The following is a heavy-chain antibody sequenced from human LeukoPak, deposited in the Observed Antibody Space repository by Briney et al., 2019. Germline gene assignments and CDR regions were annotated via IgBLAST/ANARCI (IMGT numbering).Heavy chain of an antibody. CDR3: ARAVGAVLGSPDF. CDR1: GFTFSSYS. CDR2: ISSSGSHI. Sequence: GGSLRLSCAASGFTFSSYSMNWVRQAPGKGLEWVSFISSSGSHIYYADSVKGRFTISRDNAKNSLFLQMNSLRAEDTAVYYCARAVGAVLGSPDFWGQGTLVTVSS. J-gene: IGHJ4*02. V-gene: IGHV3-21*01. D-gene: IGHD6-19*01.